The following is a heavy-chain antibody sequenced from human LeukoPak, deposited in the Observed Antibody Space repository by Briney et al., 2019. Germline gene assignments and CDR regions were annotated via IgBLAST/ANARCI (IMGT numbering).Heavy chain of an antibody. V-gene: IGHV1-2*02. Sequence: ASVKVSCKASGYTFTGYYMHWVRQAPGQGLEWMGWINPNSGGTNYAQKFQGRVTMTRDTSISTAYMELSRPRSDDTAVYYCARDRSSRLDVYFDYWGQGTLVTVSS. CDR3: ARDRSSRLDVYFDY. J-gene: IGHJ4*02. D-gene: IGHD6-13*01. CDR2: INPNSGGT. CDR1: GYTFTGYY.